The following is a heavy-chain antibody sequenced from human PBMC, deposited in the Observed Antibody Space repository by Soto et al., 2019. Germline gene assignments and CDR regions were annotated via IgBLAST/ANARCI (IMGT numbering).Heavy chain of an antibody. CDR2: ISGYNGNT. D-gene: IGHD3-10*01. V-gene: IGHV1-18*04. CDR1: GYTFSSFG. Sequence: PRASVKVSCKASGYTFSSFGFSWVRQAPVQGLEWMGWISGYNGNTDFAQKFRGRVSMTTDSSTRTAYMELRSLRSDDTAVYYCARDKTINNHGLGSLDHWGQGTSVTAPQ. J-gene: IGHJ4*02. CDR3: ARDKTINNHGLGSLDH.